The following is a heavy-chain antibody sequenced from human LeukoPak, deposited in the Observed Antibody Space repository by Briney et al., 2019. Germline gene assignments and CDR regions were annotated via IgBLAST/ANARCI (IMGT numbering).Heavy chain of an antibody. CDR2: ISWSSGSI. CDR1: GFTFDNYA. Sequence: GGSLRLSCAASGFTFDNYAMRWVRQAPGKGLEWVSGISWSSGSIGYADSVKGRFTISRENAKNSLYLQMNSLRAEDTALYYCAKDLGDYYGMDVWGQGTTVTVSS. V-gene: IGHV3-9*01. CDR3: AKDLGDYYGMDV. J-gene: IGHJ6*02.